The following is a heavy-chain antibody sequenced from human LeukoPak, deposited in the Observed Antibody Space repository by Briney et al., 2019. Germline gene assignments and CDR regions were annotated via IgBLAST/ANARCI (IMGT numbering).Heavy chain of an antibody. D-gene: IGHD6-13*01. J-gene: IGHJ5*02. V-gene: IGHV1-18*01. CDR1: GYTFTSYG. Sequence: ASVKVSCKASGYTFTSYGISWVRQAPGQGLEWMGWISAYNGNTHYAQKLQGRVTMTTDTSTSTAYMELRSLRSDDTAVYYCARDWLATGDTQQLVGPWGQGTLVTVSS. CDR2: ISAYNGNT. CDR3: ARDWLATGDTQQLVGP.